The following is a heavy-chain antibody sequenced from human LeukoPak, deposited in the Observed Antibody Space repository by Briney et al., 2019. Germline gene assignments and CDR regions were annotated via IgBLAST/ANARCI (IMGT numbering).Heavy chain of an antibody. CDR2: IRYDGSNK. Sequence: PGGSLRLSCAASGFTFSIYGMHWVRQAPGKGLEWVAFIRYDGSNKYYADSVKGRFTISRDNSKNTLYLQMNSLRAEDTAVYYCAKWVSGYDPREAWGQGTMVTVSS. D-gene: IGHD6-25*01. J-gene: IGHJ3*01. CDR3: AKWVSGYDPREA. CDR1: GFTFSIYG. V-gene: IGHV3-30*02.